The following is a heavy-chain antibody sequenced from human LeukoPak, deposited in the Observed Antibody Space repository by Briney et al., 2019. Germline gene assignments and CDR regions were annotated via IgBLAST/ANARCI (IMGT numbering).Heavy chain of an antibody. Sequence: SETLSLTCAVYGGSFSGYYWSWIRQPPGKGLEWIGEINHSGSTNYNPSLKSRVTISVDTSKNQFSLKLSSVTAADTAVYYCAREGGDYAYLDYWGQGTLVTVSS. CDR2: INHSGST. CDR3: AREGGDYAYLDY. CDR1: GGSFSGYY. J-gene: IGHJ4*02. D-gene: IGHD4-17*01. V-gene: IGHV4-34*01.